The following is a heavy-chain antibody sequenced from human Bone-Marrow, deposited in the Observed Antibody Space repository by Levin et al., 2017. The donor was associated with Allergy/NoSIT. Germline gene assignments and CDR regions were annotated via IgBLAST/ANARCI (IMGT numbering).Heavy chain of an antibody. CDR2: ISASGVNT. J-gene: IGHJ4*02. V-gene: IGHV3-23*01. Sequence: GESLKISCAASGFTFSSYAMSWVRQAPGKGLEWVSGISASGVNTYYAESVKGRYTISRDNSKNTLFLQMNSLRAEDTAVYFCARETHFYGSGNYYDLFDHWGQGTLVTVSS. CDR1: GFTFSSYA. D-gene: IGHD3-10*01. CDR3: ARETHFYGSGNYYDLFDH.